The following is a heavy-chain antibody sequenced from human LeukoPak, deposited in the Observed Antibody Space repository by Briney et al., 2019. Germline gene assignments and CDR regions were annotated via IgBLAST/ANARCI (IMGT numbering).Heavy chain of an antibody. D-gene: IGHD3-3*01. CDR2: IYTSGST. Sequence: MASETLSLTCTVSGGSISSGSYYWSWIRQPAGKGLEWIGRIYTSGSTYYNPSLKSRVTISVDTSKNQFSLKLSSVTAADTAVYYCARDTPITIFGVVSNYYYYMDVWGKGTTVTVSS. CDR1: GGSISSGSYY. V-gene: IGHV4-61*02. CDR3: ARDTPITIFGVVSNYYYYMDV. J-gene: IGHJ6*03.